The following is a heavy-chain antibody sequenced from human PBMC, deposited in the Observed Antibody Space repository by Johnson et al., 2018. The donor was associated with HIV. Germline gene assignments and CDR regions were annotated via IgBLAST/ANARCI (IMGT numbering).Heavy chain of an antibody. Sequence: VQLVESGGGLVQPGGSLRLSCAASGFTFSSYWMHWVRQAPGKGLVWVSRINSDGSSTSYADSVKGRFTISRDSSKNTLYLQMNSLRVEDTAVYYCARDRGIAARPFRYAFDIWGQGTMVTVSP. CDR3: ARDRGIAARPFRYAFDI. CDR2: INSDGSST. J-gene: IGHJ3*02. V-gene: IGHV3-74*01. D-gene: IGHD6-6*01. CDR1: GFTFSSYW.